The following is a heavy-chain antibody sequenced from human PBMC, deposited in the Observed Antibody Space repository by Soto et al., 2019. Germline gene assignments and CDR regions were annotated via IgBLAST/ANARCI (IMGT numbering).Heavy chain of an antibody. D-gene: IGHD3-3*01. V-gene: IGHV3-30*18. CDR2: ISYDGSNK. CDR3: AKDRQADFWRLPSPMDV. Sequence: GGSLRLSCAASGFTFSSSGIHWVRQAPGEGLEWVAVISYDGSNKFYIDSVKGRFTVSRDNSKNTLYLQMSSLRAEDTAVYYCAKDRQADFWRLPSPMDVWGQETTVTVAS. J-gene: IGHJ6*02. CDR1: GFTFSSSG.